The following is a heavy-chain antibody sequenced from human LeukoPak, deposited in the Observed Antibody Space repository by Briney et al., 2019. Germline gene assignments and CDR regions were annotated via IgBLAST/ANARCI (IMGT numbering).Heavy chain of an antibody. CDR2: MNPNSGNT. J-gene: IGHJ4*02. D-gene: IGHD5-12*01. V-gene: IGHV1-8*02. Sequence: ASVKVSCKASGYTFTSYGISWVRQATGQGLEWMGWMNPNSGNTGYAQKFQGRVTMTRNTSISTAYMELSSLRSEDTAVYYCARISGYDGRPSDYWGQGTLVTVSS. CDR3: ARISGYDGRPSDY. CDR1: GYTFTSYG.